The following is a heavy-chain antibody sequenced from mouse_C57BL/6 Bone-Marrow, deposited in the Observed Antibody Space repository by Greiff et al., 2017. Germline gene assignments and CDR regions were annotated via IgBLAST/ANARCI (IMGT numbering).Heavy chain of an antibody. CDR1: GYTFTSYW. CDR3: ARITTVVATDYAMDY. J-gene: IGHJ4*01. V-gene: IGHV1-69*01. D-gene: IGHD1-1*01. Sequence: QVQLQQPGAELVMPGASVKLSCKASGYTFTSYWMHWVKQRPGQGLEWIGELDPSDSYTNYNQKFKGKSTLTVDKSSSTAYMQLSSLTSEDSAVYYCARITTVVATDYAMDYWGQGTSVTVSS. CDR2: LDPSDSYT.